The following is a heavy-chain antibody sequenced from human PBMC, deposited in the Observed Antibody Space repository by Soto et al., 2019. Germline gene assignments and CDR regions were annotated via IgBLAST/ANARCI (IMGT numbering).Heavy chain of an antibody. V-gene: IGHV3-53*01. CDR2: VYSADGT. J-gene: IGHJ3*01. CDR3: ATWGLREHAFDG. CDR1: GFIVNGKKY. Sequence: DVQVEESGGGLIQPGGSLRLSCAASGFIVNGKKYLTWVRQAPGKGLEWLSAVYSADGTFYADSVKGRFTVSLDNVKNPVDPQMNSLRSEDTGVEYWATWGLREHAFDGWGPGTRVTGS. D-gene: IGHD4-17*01.